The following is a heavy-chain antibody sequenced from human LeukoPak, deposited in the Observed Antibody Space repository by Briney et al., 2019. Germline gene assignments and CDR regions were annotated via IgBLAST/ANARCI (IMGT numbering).Heavy chain of an antibody. V-gene: IGHV2-5*01. CDR1: GFSLSTTGVA. CDR2: IYWSDDK. J-gene: IGHJ4*02. D-gene: IGHD5-12*01. CDR3: AHRGGGSFDY. Sequence: ESGPTLVKPTQTLTLTCAFSGFSLSTTGVAVGWIRQPPCKALEWLALIYWSDDKRYSPSLKSRLTITKDTSKNQVVLTVTNMDPVDTATYYCAHRGGGSFDYWGQGTLVTVSP.